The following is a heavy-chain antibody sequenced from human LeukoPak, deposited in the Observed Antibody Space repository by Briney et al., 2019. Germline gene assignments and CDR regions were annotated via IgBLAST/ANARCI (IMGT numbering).Heavy chain of an antibody. CDR1: GGSFSGYY. V-gene: IGHV4-34*01. J-gene: IGHJ4*02. Sequence: PSETLSLTCAVYGGSFSGYYWSWIRQPPGKGLEWIGEINHSGSTNYNPSLKSRVTMSVDTSKNQFSLKLSSVTAADTAVYYCARGTPLWVLGGMRGTYYFDYWGQGTLVTVSS. CDR3: ARGTPLWVLGGMRGTYYFDY. CDR2: INHSGST. D-gene: IGHD2-8*02.